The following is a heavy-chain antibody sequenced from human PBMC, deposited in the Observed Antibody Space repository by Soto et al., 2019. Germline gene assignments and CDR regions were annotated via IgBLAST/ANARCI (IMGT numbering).Heavy chain of an antibody. V-gene: IGHV4-39*01. J-gene: IGHJ3*02. CDR1: GGSISSSSYY. CDR3: ARRSVLAYYYDSSGYRGGCAFDI. Sequence: PSETLSLTCTVSGGSISSSSYYWGWIRQPPGKGLEWIGSIYYSGSTYYNPSLKSRVTISVDTSKNQFSLKLSSVTAADTAVYYCARRSVLAYYYDSSGYRGGCAFDIWGQGTMVTVSS. CDR2: IYYSGST. D-gene: IGHD3-22*01.